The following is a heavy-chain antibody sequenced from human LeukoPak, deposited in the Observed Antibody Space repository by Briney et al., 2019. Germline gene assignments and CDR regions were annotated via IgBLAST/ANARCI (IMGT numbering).Heavy chain of an antibody. Sequence: PGGSLRLSCAASGFPFSSYSMNWVRRAPGKGLEWVSYISTSGSTIYYADSVKGRFTISRDNAKNSLYLQMNSLRAEDTAVYYCARDGPLVTTPFDNWVQGTLVTESS. CDR1: GFPFSSYS. J-gene: IGHJ4*02. CDR3: ARDGPLVTTPFDN. D-gene: IGHD4-23*01. V-gene: IGHV3-48*04. CDR2: ISTSGSTI.